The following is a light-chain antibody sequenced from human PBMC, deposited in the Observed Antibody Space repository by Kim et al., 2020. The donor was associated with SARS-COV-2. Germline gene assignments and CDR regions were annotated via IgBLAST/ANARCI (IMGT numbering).Light chain of an antibody. CDR2: AAS. J-gene: IGKJ4*01. CDR3: QKYNSAPLT. Sequence: AYVGDRVTITCRTSQGISNYLAWYQQRPGKVPKVLIYAASTLQSGVPSRFSGSGSGTDFTLTISSLQPEDVATYYCQKYNSAPLTFGGGTKVDIK. V-gene: IGKV1-27*01. CDR1: QGISNY.